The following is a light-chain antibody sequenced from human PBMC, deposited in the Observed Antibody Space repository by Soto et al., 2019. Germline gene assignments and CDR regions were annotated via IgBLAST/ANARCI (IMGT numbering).Light chain of an antibody. CDR3: SSYTSSSTLV. Sequence: QSALTQPASVSGSPRQSITISCTGTSSDVGGYNYVSWYQQHPGKAPKLMIYEVSNRPSGVSNRFSGSRSGNTASLTISGLQAEDEAEYYCSSYTSSSTLVFGGGTKLTVL. J-gene: IGLJ2*01. CDR1: SSDVGGYNY. CDR2: EVS. V-gene: IGLV2-14*01.